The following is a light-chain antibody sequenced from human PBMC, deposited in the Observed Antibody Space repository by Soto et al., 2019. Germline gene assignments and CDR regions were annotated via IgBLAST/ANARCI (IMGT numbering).Light chain of an antibody. V-gene: IGLV1-40*01. Sequence: QSVLTQPPSVSGAPGQRVTISCTGTSSNIGAGFDVHWYQQFPGTAPNVLIYGNTNRPPAVPDRFSAAKSGTSSSLAISGLQAADEADYYCQAEDSSLIGSKVFGTGTKLTVL. CDR1: SSNIGAGFD. J-gene: IGLJ1*01. CDR2: GNT. CDR3: QAEDSSLIGSKV.